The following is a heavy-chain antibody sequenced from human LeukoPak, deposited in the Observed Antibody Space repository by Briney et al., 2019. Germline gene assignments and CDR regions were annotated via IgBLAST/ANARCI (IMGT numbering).Heavy chain of an antibody. CDR3: ARDYPTSGIVTIFDC. CDR2: ITASGGST. J-gene: IGHJ4*02. Sequence: GGSLRLSCASSGFTFNNYAMTWVRQAPGKGLEWVSSITASGGSTYCADSVKGRFTISRENSKNTLYLQMSSLRAEDTAVYYCARDYPTSGIVTIFDCWGQGTLVTVSS. D-gene: IGHD1-1*01. V-gene: IGHV3-23*01. CDR1: GFTFNNYA.